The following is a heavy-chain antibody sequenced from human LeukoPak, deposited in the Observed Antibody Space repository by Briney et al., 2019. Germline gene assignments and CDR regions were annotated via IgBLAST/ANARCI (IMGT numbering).Heavy chain of an antibody. V-gene: IGHV3-23*01. CDR2: ISGGDRST. J-gene: IGHJ4*02. Sequence: PGGSLRLSCAASGFTFSSYAMSWVRQAPGKGLEWVSAISGGDRSTHYADSVKGRFTISRDSSKNTLYLQMNSLRVDDTAVYYCAKVHYYDSSGMGGFDHWGQGTLVTVSS. CDR1: GFTFSSYA. CDR3: AKVHYYDSSGMGGFDH. D-gene: IGHD3-22*01.